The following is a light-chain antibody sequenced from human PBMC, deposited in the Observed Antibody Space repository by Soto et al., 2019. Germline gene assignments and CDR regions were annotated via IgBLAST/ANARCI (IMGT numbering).Light chain of an antibody. Sequence: QSVLTQPASVSGSPGQSITISCTGTSSKVGRYNLVSWYQQHPGKAPKLMIYEGSKRPSGVSNRFSGSKSGNTASLTISGLQSEDGADYYCCSYAGSSTFVFGTGTKVTVL. V-gene: IGLV2-23*03. CDR3: CSYAGSSTFV. J-gene: IGLJ1*01. CDR2: EGS. CDR1: SSKVGRYNL.